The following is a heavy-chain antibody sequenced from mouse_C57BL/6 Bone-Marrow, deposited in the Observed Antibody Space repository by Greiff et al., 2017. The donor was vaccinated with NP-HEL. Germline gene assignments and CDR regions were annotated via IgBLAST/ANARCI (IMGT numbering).Heavy chain of an antibody. CDR2: ISYSGST. V-gene: IGHV3-8*01. CDR1: GYSIPSAY. J-gene: IGHJ4*01. CDR3: ARSTMGPYYAMDY. Sequence: EVKLQESGPGLAKPSQSLSLTCSVTGYSIPSAYWNWIRQFPGHNLEYMGYISYSGSTYYNPSLKSRISITRDTSKNQYYLQLNSVTTEDTSTYYCARSTMGPYYAMDYWGQGTSVTVSS. D-gene: IGHD2-1*01.